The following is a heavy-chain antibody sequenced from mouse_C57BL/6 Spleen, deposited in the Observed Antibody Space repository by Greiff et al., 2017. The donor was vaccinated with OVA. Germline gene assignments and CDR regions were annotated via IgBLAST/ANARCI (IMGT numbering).Heavy chain of an antibody. J-gene: IGHJ3*01. CDR3: TRSHYYGSSAWFAY. Sequence: QVQLKQSGAELVRPGASVTLSCKASGYTFTDYEMHWVKQTPVHGLEWIGAIDPETGGTAYNQKFKGKAILTADNSSSTAYMELRSLTSEDSAVYYCTRSHYYGSSAWFAYWGQGTLVTVSA. D-gene: IGHD1-1*01. V-gene: IGHV1-15*01. CDR2: IDPETGGT. CDR1: GYTFTDYE.